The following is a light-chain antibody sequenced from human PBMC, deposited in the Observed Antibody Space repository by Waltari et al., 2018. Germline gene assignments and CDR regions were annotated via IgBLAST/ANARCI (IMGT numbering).Light chain of an antibody. J-gene: IGLJ1*01. CDR2: EVN. CDR1: SSAVCAYHY. CDR3: TSNAGSNNYV. Sequence: SYLTQPPSASGSLGQMLTISCTGTSSAVCAYHYASGYQQHPGTAPKLIIYEVNKRPSGVPERFSGVKSGNTASLIISGLQAEDGGDYYCTSNAGSNNYVFGTGTEVTVL. V-gene: IGLV2-8*01.